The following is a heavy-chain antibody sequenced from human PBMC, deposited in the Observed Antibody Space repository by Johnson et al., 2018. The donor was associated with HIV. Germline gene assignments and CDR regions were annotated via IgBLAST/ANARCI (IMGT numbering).Heavy chain of an antibody. CDR2: ISWNSASDT. V-gene: IGHV3-9*01. D-gene: IGHD2-15*01. J-gene: IGHJ3*01. CDR3: EGYCSGGACYSGVSAFDV. Sequence: EVQLVESGGGLVQPGRSLRLSCAASGFTFDDYAMHWVRQAPGKGLEWVSGISWNSASDTYYADSVKGRFTISRDNSNNRLYLQMNSLRAEDTAIYYCEGYCSGGACYSGVSAFDVWGHGTMVTVSS. CDR1: GFTFDDYA.